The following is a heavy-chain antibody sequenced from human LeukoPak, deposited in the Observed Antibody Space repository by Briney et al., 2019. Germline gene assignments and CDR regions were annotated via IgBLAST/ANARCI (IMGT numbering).Heavy chain of an antibody. Sequence: GGSLRLSCAASGFTFSSYAMSWVRQAPGKGLEWVANIKQDGSEKYYVDSVKGRFTISRDNAKNSLYLQMNSLRAEDTAVYYCARVGGDTRGWYYGMDVWGQGTTVTVSS. CDR3: ARVGGDTRGWYYGMDV. D-gene: IGHD4-17*01. J-gene: IGHJ6*02. V-gene: IGHV3-7*01. CDR1: GFTFSSYA. CDR2: IKQDGSEK.